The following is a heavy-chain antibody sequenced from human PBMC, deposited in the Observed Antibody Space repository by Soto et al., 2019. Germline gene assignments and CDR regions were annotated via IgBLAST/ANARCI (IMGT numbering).Heavy chain of an antibody. D-gene: IGHD1-26*01. J-gene: IGHJ4*02. Sequence: EVQLVESGGGLVQPGGSLRLSCGASGFTFSSYWMHWVRQAPGKGLVWVSRVNTDESRTSYADSVKGRFTISRDNAKNTLYLQMNRLRADDTAVYYGARVLNGKWYFDYWGQGTQVTVSS. CDR1: GFTFSSYW. V-gene: IGHV3-74*01. CDR2: VNTDESRT. CDR3: ARVLNGKWYFDY.